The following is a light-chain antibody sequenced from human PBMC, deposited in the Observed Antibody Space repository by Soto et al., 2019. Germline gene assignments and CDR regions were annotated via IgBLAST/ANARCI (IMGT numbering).Light chain of an antibody. Sequence: EIVLTQSPAILSLSPGESATLSCRASQSVSSYLAWYQQKPGQAPRLLIYDASNRATGIPARFSGSGSGTDFTLTISRLEPEDFAVYYCQQYGSSPLTFGGGTKVDIK. CDR1: QSVSSY. J-gene: IGKJ4*01. V-gene: IGKV3-11*01. CDR2: DAS. CDR3: QQYGSSPLT.